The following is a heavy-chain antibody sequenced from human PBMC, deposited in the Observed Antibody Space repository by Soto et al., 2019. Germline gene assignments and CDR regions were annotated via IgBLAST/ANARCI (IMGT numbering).Heavy chain of an antibody. CDR2: IDPSDSYT. J-gene: IGHJ4*02. CDR3: ARHGRGYSYGSGNDY. V-gene: IGHV5-10-1*01. CDR1: GYSFTSYW. Sequence: GESLKISCKGSGYSFTSYWISWVRQMPGKGLEWMGRIDPSDSYTNYSPSFQGHVTISADESISTAYLQWSSLKASDTAMYYCARHGRGYSYGSGNDYWGQGTLVTVSS. D-gene: IGHD5-18*01.